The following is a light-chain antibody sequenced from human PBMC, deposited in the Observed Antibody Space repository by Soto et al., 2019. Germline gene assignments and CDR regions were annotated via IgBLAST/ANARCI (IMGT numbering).Light chain of an antibody. V-gene: IGKV3-11*01. Sequence: EIVLTQSPATLSLSPAERATLSCRASQSVSSYSAWYQQKPGQAPRLLIYDASNRATGIPARFSGSGSGTDFTLTISSLEPEDFAVYYCQQRSDWPLTFGGGTKVDI. J-gene: IGKJ4*01. CDR3: QQRSDWPLT. CDR1: QSVSSY. CDR2: DAS.